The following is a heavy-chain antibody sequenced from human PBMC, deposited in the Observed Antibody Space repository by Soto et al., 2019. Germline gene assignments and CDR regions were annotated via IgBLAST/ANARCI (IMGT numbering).Heavy chain of an antibody. V-gene: IGHV5-51*01. CDR3: ARQSLTGMYAKFDN. D-gene: IGHD2-8*02. CDR2: IYPADSDT. CDR1: GYSFIAYW. J-gene: IGHJ4*02. Sequence: VESLKVSCKGSGYSFIAYWIAWVRQMPGKGLEWMGIIYPADSDTRYSPSVQGHVTISVDTSTSTAYLQWRSLKASDTAMYYCARQSLTGMYAKFDNWGQGTLVTVSS.